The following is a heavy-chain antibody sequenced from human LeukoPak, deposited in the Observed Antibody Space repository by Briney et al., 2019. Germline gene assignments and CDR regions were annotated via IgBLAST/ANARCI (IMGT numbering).Heavy chain of an antibody. CDR1: GGSISSYY. Sequence: SETLSLTRTVSGGSISSYYWSYIRQPPGKGLEWIGYIYFSGSTNYNPSLKSRVTISVDTSKNQFSLKLTSVTAADTTVYYCARVKDPGGYYYYYYMDVWGKGTTVTVSS. CDR3: ARVKDPGGYYYYYYMDV. J-gene: IGHJ6*03. CDR2: IYFSGST. D-gene: IGHD3-16*01. V-gene: IGHV4-59*01.